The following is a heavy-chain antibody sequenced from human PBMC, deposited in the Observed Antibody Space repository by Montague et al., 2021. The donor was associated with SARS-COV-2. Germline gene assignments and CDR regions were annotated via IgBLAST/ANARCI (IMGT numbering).Heavy chain of an antibody. CDR3: ARGARQRYGFRLGSFDY. V-gene: IGHV4-34*01. D-gene: IGHD3-10*01. CDR2: INHSGST. CDR1: GGSFSGYY. Sequence: SETLSLTCAVYGGSFSGYYWNWIRQPPGKGLEWIGEINHSGSTNYNPSLKSRITMSVDTSKNQFSLKLSSVTAADTAVYYCARGARQRYGFRLGSFDYWGQCTLVTVSS. J-gene: IGHJ4*02.